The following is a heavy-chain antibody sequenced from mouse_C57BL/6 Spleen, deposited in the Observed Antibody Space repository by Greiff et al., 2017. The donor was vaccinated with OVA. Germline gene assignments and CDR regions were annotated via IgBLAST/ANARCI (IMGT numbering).Heavy chain of an antibody. CDR3: ARCYGNSLDY. V-gene: IGHV1-59*01. CDR2: IDPSDSYT. J-gene: IGHJ2*01. D-gene: IGHD2-1*01. CDR1: GYTFTSYW. Sequence: VQLQQPGAELVRPGTSVKLSCKASGYTFTSYWMHWVKQRPGQGLEWIGVIDPSDSYTNYNQKFKGKATLTVDTSSSTAYMQLSSLTSEDSAVYYCARCYGNSLDYWGQGTTLTVSS.